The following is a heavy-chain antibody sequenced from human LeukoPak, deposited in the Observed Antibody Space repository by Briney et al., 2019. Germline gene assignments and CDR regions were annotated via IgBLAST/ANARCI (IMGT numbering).Heavy chain of an antibody. CDR2: ISAYNGNT. Sequence: ASVKVSCKASGGTFSSYAISWVRQAPGQGLEWMGWISAYNGNTNYAQKLQGRVTMTTDTSTSTAYMELRSLRSDDTAVYYCARDQSLYSSSRRYWFDPWGQGTLVTVSS. CDR3: ARDQSLYSSSRRYWFDP. V-gene: IGHV1-18*01. J-gene: IGHJ5*02. D-gene: IGHD6-6*01. CDR1: GGTFSSYA.